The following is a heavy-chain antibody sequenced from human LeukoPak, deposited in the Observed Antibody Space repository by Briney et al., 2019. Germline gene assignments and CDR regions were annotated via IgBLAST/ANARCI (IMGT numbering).Heavy chain of an antibody. V-gene: IGHV4-59*01. Sequence: SETLSLTCTVSGGSISSYYWSWIRQPPGKGLEWIGYIYYSGSTNYNPSLKSRVTISVDTSKNQFSLKLSPVTAADTAVYYCAREVAVAGKRGAFYYYYGMDVWGKGTTVTVSS. CDR2: IYYSGST. J-gene: IGHJ6*04. CDR3: AREVAVAGKRGAFYYYYGMDV. CDR1: GGSISSYY. D-gene: IGHD6-19*01.